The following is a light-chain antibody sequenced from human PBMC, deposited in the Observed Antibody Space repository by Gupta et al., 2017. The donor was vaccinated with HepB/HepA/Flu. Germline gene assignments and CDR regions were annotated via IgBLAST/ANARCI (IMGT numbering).Light chain of an antibody. CDR1: SSNIGSNY. CDR3: AESRDSRSDPGV. Sequence: STLHPQTPAAWTPGQRVNNSCSGSSSNIGSNYVYWYQQHPGAAPKLLIESNKQRPSGVPPRISCDNSGASAALVISTRRAEDEADYYCAESRDSRSDPGVFGGGTKLTVL. CDR2: SNK. V-gene: IGLV1-47*02. J-gene: IGLJ3*02.